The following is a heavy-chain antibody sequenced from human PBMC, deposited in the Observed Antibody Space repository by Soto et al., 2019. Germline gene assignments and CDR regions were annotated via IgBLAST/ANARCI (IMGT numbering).Heavy chain of an antibody. CDR3: AKAGEIFGLVIFAYLDF. V-gene: IGHV3-30*18. D-gene: IGHD3-3*01. Sequence: QVQLVESGGGVVQPGKSLRLSCATSGFTFNSYALHWVRQAPGKGLEWVALISNDGGKTFYADSVKGRFTISRDTAKNTLFLQMNSLTTEDTAVYFCAKAGEIFGLVIFAYLDFWGQGTLVAVSS. CDR2: ISNDGGKT. J-gene: IGHJ4*02. CDR1: GFTFNSYA.